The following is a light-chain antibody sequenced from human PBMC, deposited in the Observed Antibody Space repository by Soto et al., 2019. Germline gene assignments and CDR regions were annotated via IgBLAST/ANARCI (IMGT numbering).Light chain of an antibody. V-gene: IGKV1-13*02. CDR1: QGISSA. Sequence: AIQLTQSPSSLSASVGDRVTITCRASQGISSALAWYQQKPGKAPKLLIYDASSLESGVPSRFSGRGSGTDFTLTSSSLQPEDFATYYCQQFNSYPLFGGGTKVEIK. CDR2: DAS. CDR3: QQFNSYPL. J-gene: IGKJ4*01.